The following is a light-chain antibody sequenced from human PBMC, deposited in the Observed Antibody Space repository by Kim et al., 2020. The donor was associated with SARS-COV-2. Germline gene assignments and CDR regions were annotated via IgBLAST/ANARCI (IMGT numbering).Light chain of an antibody. V-gene: IGKV1-5*03. Sequence: DIQMTQSPSTLSASVGDRVTITCRASQSIDNWLAWYQQKPGKAPKLLIYKASTLESGVPSRFSGSESGTEFTLTITSLQPDDFATYYCQQYYSYSTFGQGTKVDIK. CDR1: QSIDNW. CDR3: QQYYSYST. J-gene: IGKJ1*01. CDR2: KAS.